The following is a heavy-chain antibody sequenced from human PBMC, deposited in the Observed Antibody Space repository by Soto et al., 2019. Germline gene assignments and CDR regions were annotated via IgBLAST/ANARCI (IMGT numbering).Heavy chain of an antibody. J-gene: IGHJ4*02. CDR2: IWYDGSNK. CDR1: GFTFSSYG. CDR3: ARDSTRDNYYLHY. V-gene: IGHV3-33*01. Sequence: PGGSLRLSCAASGFTFSSYGMHWVRQAPGKGLEWVAVIWYDGSNKYYADSVKGRFTISRDNSKNTLYLQMNSLRAEDTAVYYCARDSTRDNYYLHYWGQGTLVTVSS. D-gene: IGHD3-10*02.